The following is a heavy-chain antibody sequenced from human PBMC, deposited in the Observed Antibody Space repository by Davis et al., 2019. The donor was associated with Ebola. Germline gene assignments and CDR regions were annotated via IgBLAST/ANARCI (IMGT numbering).Heavy chain of an antibody. Sequence: SETLSLTCTVSGGSISSSSYYWGWIRQPPGKGLEWIGSIYYSGSTYYNPSLKSRVTISVDTSKNQFSLEVSSVTAADTAVYYCARGDYYYYGMDVWGQGTTVTVSS. CDR2: IYYSGST. V-gene: IGHV4-39*07. CDR1: GGSISSSSYY. J-gene: IGHJ6*02. CDR3: ARGDYYYYGMDV.